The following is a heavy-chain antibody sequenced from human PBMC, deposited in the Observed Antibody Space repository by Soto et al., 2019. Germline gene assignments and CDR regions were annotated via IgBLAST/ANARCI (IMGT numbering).Heavy chain of an antibody. CDR1: GYTFTSYY. CDR3: ASPRGTSPRYYYGMDV. CDR2: INPSGGRT. D-gene: IGHD2-2*01. J-gene: IGHJ6*02. Sequence: ASVKVSCKASGYTFTSYYMHWVRQAPGQGLEWMGIINPSGGRTSYAQKFQGRVTMTGDTSTSTVYMDLSSLRSEDTAVYYCASPRGTSPRYYYGMDVWGQGTTVTVSS. V-gene: IGHV1-46*01.